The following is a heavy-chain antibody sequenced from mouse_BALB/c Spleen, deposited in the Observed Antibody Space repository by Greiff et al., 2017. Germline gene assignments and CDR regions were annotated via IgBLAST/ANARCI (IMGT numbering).Heavy chain of an antibody. CDR2: ISNGGGST. CDR1: GFTFSSYT. V-gene: IGHV5-12-2*01. Sequence: EVKLMESGGGLVQPGGSLKLSCAASGFTFSSYTMSWVRQTPEKRLEWVAYISNGGGSTYYPDTVKGRFTISRDNAKNTLYLQMSSLKSEDTAMYYCARHGNYVADYWGQGTSVTVSS. J-gene: IGHJ4*01. D-gene: IGHD2-1*01. CDR3: ARHGNYVADY.